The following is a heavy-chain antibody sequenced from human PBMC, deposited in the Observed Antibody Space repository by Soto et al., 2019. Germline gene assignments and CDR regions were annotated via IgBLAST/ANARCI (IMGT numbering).Heavy chain of an antibody. CDR3: AKSLLGVVNLLPPEDY. J-gene: IGHJ4*02. D-gene: IGHD3-3*01. Sequence: PGGSLRLSXAASGFTFSSYGMHWVRQAPGKGLEWVAVISYDGSNKYYADSVKGRFTISRDNSKNTLYLQMNSLRAEDTAVYYCAKSLLGVVNLLPPEDYWGQGTLVTVSS. V-gene: IGHV3-30*18. CDR2: ISYDGSNK. CDR1: GFTFSSYG.